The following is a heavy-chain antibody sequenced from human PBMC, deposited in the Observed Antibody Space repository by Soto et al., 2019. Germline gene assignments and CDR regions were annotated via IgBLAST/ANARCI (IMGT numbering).Heavy chain of an antibody. Sequence: QVQLVQSGAEEKKPGASVKVSCKASGYTFTSYAMHWVRQAPGQRLEWMGWINAGNGNTTYSQKFQGRVTITRDTSASTAYRELISLRSADTAVYYCARTWVGVTAPDYWGQGTLVTVSS. CDR2: INAGNGNT. V-gene: IGHV1-3*05. CDR1: GYTFTSYA. D-gene: IGHD2-21*02. CDR3: ARTWVGVTAPDY. J-gene: IGHJ4*02.